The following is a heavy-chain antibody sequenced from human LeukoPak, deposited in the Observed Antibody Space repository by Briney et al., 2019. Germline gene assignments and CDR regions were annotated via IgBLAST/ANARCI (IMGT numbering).Heavy chain of an antibody. CDR2: SGGGVST. Sequence: GGSLRLSCAASGFMFSSYAMTWVRQAPGKGLEWVSSSGGGVSTYYADSVRGRFTISRDNSKNTLYLQMNSLRAEDTAVYYCAKDRIAVAGTNGRGASDYWGQGTLVTVSS. CDR3: AKDRIAVAGTNGRGASDY. CDR1: GFMFSSYA. V-gene: IGHV3-23*01. J-gene: IGHJ4*02. D-gene: IGHD6-19*01.